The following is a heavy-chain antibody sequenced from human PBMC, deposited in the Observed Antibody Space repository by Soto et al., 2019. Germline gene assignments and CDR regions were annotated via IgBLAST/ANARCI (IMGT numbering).Heavy chain of an antibody. D-gene: IGHD3-3*01. J-gene: IGHJ6*02. CDR3: ARSWSGSTSGRVDV. CDR2: ISWDGYSI. CDR1: GFTCDDHV. Sequence: EVQLVESGGGLVHPGRSLRLSCVASGFTCDDHVMHWVRQVPGKGLEWVGHISWDGYSIAYGGSVRGRFSISRDNAKNTLYLQMNSLRPEDTALYYCARSWSGSTSGRVDVWGQGTTVTVSS. V-gene: IGHV3-9*01.